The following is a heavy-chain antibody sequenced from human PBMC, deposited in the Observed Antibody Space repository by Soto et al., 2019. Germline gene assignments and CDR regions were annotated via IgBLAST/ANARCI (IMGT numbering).Heavy chain of an antibody. D-gene: IGHD2-15*01. J-gene: IGHJ2*01. CDR1: GYTFTNYA. Sequence: QVQLVQSGAEVKKPGASVKASCQASGYTFTNYAISWVRQAPGQGLEWMGWISASTRNTDQAQNFQGRVTMTIDTSTNTANMELRSLRSDDTAVYYCARCYCSVGSCYACWHFDLWGRGTLVTVSS. V-gene: IGHV1-18*01. CDR3: ARCYCSVGSCYACWHFDL. CDR2: ISASTRNT.